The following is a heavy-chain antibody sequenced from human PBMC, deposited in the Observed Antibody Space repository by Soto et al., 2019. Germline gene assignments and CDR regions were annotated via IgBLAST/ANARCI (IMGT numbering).Heavy chain of an antibody. V-gene: IGHV3-74*01. J-gene: IGHJ6*03. D-gene: IGHD6-6*01. CDR3: AREGYSSSSSMLVEYYYMDV. CDR2: ISRDGSST. CDR1: GFTFSSYW. Sequence: GGSLRLSCAASGFTFSSYWMYWVRQAPGKGLVWISRISRDGSSTSYADSVKGRFTISRDNAKNTVYMQMNSLRAEDTAVYYCAREGYSSSSSMLVEYYYMDVWGKGTTVTVSS.